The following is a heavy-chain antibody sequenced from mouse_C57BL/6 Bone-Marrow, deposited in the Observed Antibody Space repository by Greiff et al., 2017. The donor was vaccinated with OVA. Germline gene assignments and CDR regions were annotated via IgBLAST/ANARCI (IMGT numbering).Heavy chain of an antibody. J-gene: IGHJ2*01. V-gene: IGHV1-54*01. D-gene: IGHD4-1*01. Sequence: QVQPKESGAELVRPGTSVKVSCKASGYAFTNYLIEWVKQRPGQGLEWIGVINPGSGGTNYNEKFKGKATLTADKSSSTAYMQLSSLTSEDSAVYFCARLGRHFDYWGQGTTLTVSS. CDR3: ARLGRHFDY. CDR1: GYAFTNYL. CDR2: INPGSGGT.